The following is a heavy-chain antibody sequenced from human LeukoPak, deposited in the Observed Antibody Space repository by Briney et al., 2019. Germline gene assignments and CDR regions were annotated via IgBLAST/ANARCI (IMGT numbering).Heavy chain of an antibody. V-gene: IGHV1-8*01. J-gene: IGHJ5*02. CDR2: MNPNSGAT. CDR1: GYTFTSYD. Sequence: ASVKVSCKASGYTFTSYDINWLRQATGQGPEWMGWMNPNSGATGYAQKFQGRVTMTRSTSINTAYMELSSLRPEDTAVYYCARVSERYFDWLSPFDPWGQGTLVTVSS. D-gene: IGHD3-9*01. CDR3: ARVSERYFDWLSPFDP.